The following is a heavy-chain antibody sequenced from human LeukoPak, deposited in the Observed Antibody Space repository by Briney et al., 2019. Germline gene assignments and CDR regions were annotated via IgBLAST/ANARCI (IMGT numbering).Heavy chain of an antibody. J-gene: IGHJ4*02. V-gene: IGHV3-30*18. CDR1: GFTFSSYG. Sequence: PGGSLRLSCSASGFTFSSYGMHWVRQAPGKGLEWVALISYDETNKYYGDSVKGRFTISRDNSKNTLYLQMNSLRGEDTAVYYCAKDHQLGDDWGQGTLVTVSS. CDR3: AKDHQLGDD. D-gene: IGHD3-16*01. CDR2: ISYDETNK.